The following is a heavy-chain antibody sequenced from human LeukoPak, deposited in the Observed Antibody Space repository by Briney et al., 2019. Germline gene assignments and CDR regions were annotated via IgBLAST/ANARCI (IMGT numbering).Heavy chain of an antibody. Sequence: SETLSLTCSVSGGSISINSYYWDWIRQSPGKGLEWLGSLYFRGNTYYNPSLKSRVTISVDTSKNQFSLKLSSVTAADTAVYYCARHAADCSSTSCSDEGFDIWGQGTMVTVSS. CDR3: ARHAADCSSTSCSDEGFDI. CDR2: LYFRGNT. CDR1: GGSISINSYY. D-gene: IGHD2-2*01. J-gene: IGHJ3*02. V-gene: IGHV4-39*01.